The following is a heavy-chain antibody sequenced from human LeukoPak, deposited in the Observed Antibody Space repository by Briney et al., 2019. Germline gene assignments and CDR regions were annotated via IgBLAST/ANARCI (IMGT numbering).Heavy chain of an antibody. V-gene: IGHV4-30-4*01. D-gene: IGHD3-16*02. CDR2: IYYSGST. CDR3: ARGTPYAFGGVIVIGFDP. Sequence: SETLSLTCTVSGGSISSGDYYWGWLRQPPGKGLEWIGYIYYSGSTYYNPSLKSRVTISVDTSKNQFSLKLSSVTAADTAVYYCARGTPYAFGGVIVIGFDPWGQGTLVTVSS. J-gene: IGHJ5*02. CDR1: GGSISSGDYY.